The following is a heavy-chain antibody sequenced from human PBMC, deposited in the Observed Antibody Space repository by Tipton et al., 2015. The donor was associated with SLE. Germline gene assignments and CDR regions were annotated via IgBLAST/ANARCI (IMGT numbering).Heavy chain of an antibody. Sequence: SLRLSCAASGFTLSSYSMNWVRQAPGKGLEWVSYISSMSSTIYYADSVKGRFTISRDNAKNSLYLQMNSLRAEDTAVYYCARGFSSSWYYDAFDIWGQGTMVTVSS. V-gene: IGHV3-48*01. CDR2: ISSMSSTI. CDR3: ARGFSSSWYYDAFDI. J-gene: IGHJ3*02. D-gene: IGHD6-13*01. CDR1: GFTLSSYS.